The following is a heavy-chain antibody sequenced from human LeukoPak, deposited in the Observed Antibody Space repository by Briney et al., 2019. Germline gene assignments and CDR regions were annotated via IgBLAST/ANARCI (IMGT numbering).Heavy chain of an antibody. CDR1: GFTFSSYG. D-gene: IGHD6-19*01. Sequence: GGSLRLSCAASGFTFSSYGMHWVRQAPGKGLEWVAVISYDGSNKYYADSVKGRFTISRDNSKNTLYLQMNSLRAEDTAVCYCARGSSSGWYSYYYGMDVWGQGTTVTVSS. CDR2: ISYDGSNK. CDR3: ARGSSSGWYSYYYGMDV. V-gene: IGHV3-30*03. J-gene: IGHJ6*02.